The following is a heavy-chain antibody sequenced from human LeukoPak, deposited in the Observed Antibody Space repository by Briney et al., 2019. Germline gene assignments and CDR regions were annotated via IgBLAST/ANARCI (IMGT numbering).Heavy chain of an antibody. J-gene: IGHJ3*02. CDR3: ARFNSATRNHAFDI. CDR2: IYYSGST. D-gene: IGHD5-24*01. Sequence: SETLSLTCSVSGGSISNYYWNWIRQPPGKGLEWIGYIYYSGSTNYNPSLKSRVTISVDTSKNQFSLKLSSVTAADTAVYYCARFNSATRNHAFDIWGQGTMVTVSS. V-gene: IGHV4-59*01. CDR1: GGSISNYY.